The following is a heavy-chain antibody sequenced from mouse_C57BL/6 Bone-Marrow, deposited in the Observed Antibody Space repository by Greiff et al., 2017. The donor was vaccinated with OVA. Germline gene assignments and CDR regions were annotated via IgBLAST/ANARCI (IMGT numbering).Heavy chain of an antibody. CDR2: LDPSDSYT. CDR1: GYTFTSYW. J-gene: IGHJ1*03. V-gene: IGHV1-50*01. Sequence: QVQLQQPGAELVKPGASVKLSCKASGYTFTSYWLQWVKQRPGQGLAWIGELDPSDSYTNYNQQFKGKATLTVDTSSSTAYMQLSSLTSVDSAVYYCASDGNYPYWYFDVWGTGTTVTVSS. D-gene: IGHD2-1*01. CDR3: ASDGNYPYWYFDV.